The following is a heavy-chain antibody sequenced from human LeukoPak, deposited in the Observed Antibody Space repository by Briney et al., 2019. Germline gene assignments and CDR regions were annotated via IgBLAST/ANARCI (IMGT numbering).Heavy chain of an antibody. Sequence: GGSLRLTCAASGFTLTSYAMSWVRQAPGKGLEWVSTVSGSAGSTYYADSVKGRFTISRDNSKNTLYLQMNSLRAEDTAVYYCAKGMGDSSGYYYYYYYMDVWGKGTTVTVSS. CDR3: AKGMGDSSGYYYYYYYMDV. D-gene: IGHD3-22*01. CDR2: VSGSAGST. J-gene: IGHJ6*03. V-gene: IGHV3-23*01. CDR1: GFTLTSYA.